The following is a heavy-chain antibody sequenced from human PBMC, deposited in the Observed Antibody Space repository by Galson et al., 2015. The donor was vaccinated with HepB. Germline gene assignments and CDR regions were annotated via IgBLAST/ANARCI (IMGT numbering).Heavy chain of an antibody. J-gene: IGHJ5*02. CDR2: IIPIFGTA. CDR1: GGTFSSYA. Sequence: SVKVSCKASGGTFSSYAISWVRQAPGQGLEWMGGIIPIFGTAIYAQKFQGRVTITADESTSTAYMELSSLRSEDTAVYYCARAAGGYSYFERWGQGTLVTVSS. CDR3: ARAAGGYSYFER. V-gene: IGHV1-69*13. D-gene: IGHD5-18*01.